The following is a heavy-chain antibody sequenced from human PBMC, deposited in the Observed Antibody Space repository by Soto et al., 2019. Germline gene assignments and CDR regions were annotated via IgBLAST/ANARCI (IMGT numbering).Heavy chain of an antibody. CDR3: ARGDFDD. CDR2: VYRGGNT. J-gene: IGHJ4*02. Sequence: VQLVESGGGLIQPGGSLRLSCAASGFAVSNNYMSWVRQAPGKGLEWVSIVYRGGNTYYADSVKGRFTISRDSSENTLYLQMSSLRAEDTAVYYCARGDFDDWGQGTTVTVSS. V-gene: IGHV3-53*01. CDR1: GFAVSNNY. D-gene: IGHD3-16*01.